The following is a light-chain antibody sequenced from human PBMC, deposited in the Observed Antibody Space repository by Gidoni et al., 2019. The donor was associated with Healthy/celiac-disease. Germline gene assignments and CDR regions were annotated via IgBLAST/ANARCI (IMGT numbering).Light chain of an antibody. Sequence: DIQMTQSPSSLSASVGDRITISCRTSQTICRSLNWYQQKPGKAPKVLIRDASSLQSGVPSRFSGSGSGTYFTLTISSLQPEDLGTYYCQQTYVAPPFTFXHXTKVEI. CDR3: QQTYVAPPFT. CDR1: QTICRS. V-gene: IGKV1-39*01. J-gene: IGKJ3*01. CDR2: DAS.